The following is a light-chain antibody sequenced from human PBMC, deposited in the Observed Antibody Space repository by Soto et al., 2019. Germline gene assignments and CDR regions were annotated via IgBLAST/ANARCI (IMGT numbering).Light chain of an antibody. J-gene: IGLJ1*01. V-gene: IGLV2-8*01. CDR1: SSDVGGYNY. CDR2: EVN. Sequence: VAISCTGTSSDVGGYNYVSWYQQHPGKAPKLMIYEVNKRPSGVPDRFSGSKSGNTASLTVSGLQAEDEADYYCSSYAGSSNVFGTGTKVTVL. CDR3: SSYAGSSNV.